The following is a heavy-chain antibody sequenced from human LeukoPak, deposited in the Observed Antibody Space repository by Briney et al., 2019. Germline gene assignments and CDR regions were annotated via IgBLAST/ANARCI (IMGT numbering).Heavy chain of an antibody. CDR1: GGSISSSSYY. CDR3: ARHRGFGDPSKSFHP. D-gene: IGHD3-10*01. J-gene: IGHJ5*02. Sequence: SETLSLTCTVPGGSISSSSYYWGWIRQPPGRGLEWIGSIYYSGSTYYNPSLKSRVTISVDTSKNQFSLKLSSVTAADTAVYYCARHRGFGDPSKSFHPWGQGTLVTVSS. V-gene: IGHV4-39*01. CDR2: IYYSGST.